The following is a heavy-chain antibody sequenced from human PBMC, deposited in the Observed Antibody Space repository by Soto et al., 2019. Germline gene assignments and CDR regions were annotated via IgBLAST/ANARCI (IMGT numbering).Heavy chain of an antibody. CDR1: GFTFSSYA. Sequence: GGSLRLSCAASGFTFSSYAMSWVRQAPGKGLEWVSAISGSGGSTYYADSVKGRFTISRDNSKNTLYLQMNSLRAEDTAVYYCAKFGAPTYYYYYGMDVWGQGTTVTVSS. CDR3: AKFGAPTYYYYYGMDV. D-gene: IGHD3-10*01. J-gene: IGHJ6*02. V-gene: IGHV3-23*01. CDR2: ISGSGGST.